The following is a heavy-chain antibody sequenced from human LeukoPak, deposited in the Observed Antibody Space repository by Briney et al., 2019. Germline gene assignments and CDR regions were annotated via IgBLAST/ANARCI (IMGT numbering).Heavy chain of an antibody. J-gene: IGHJ4*02. V-gene: IGHV4-59*01. CDR2: IYYSGST. CDR3: ARVREMVAGTGAHCYFDY. Sequence: SETLSLTCTVSGGSISSYYWSWIRQPPGKGLEWIGYIYYSGSTNYNPSLKSRATISVDTSKNQFSLKLSSVTAADTAVYYCARVREMVAGTGAHCYFDYWGQGTLVTVSS. D-gene: IGHD6-19*01. CDR1: GGSISSYY.